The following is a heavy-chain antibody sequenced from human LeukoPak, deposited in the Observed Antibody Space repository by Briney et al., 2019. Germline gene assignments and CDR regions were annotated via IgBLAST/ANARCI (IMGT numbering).Heavy chain of an antibody. V-gene: IGHV3-30*02. J-gene: IGHJ4*02. D-gene: IGHD5-18*01. CDR2: IWYDGTVQ. CDR1: GFTFSNYG. Sequence: GGSLRLSCVASGFTFSNYGMHWVRQAPGKGLXXXXXIWYDGTVQHXXXSVXGRXTISRDNSDNTLYPQMNSLRDEDTAMYYCAKEGTAMASSYFDYWGQGTLITVSS. CDR3: AKEGTAMASSYFDY.